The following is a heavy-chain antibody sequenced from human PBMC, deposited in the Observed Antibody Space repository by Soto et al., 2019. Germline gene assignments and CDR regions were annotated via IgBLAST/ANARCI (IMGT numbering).Heavy chain of an antibody. J-gene: IGHJ4*02. CDR1: GGSINTFY. CDR3: AREGSYSAYNFAHGIQLWSFDF. CDR2: IFSSGST. V-gene: IGHV4-4*07. D-gene: IGHD5-12*01. Sequence: SETLSLTCTVSGGSINTFYWSWVRQPAGKGLEWIGRIFSSGSTSFNPSLESRVAMSVDTSKNHFSLNLSSVTAADMAVYYCAREGSYSAYNFAHGIQLWSFDFWGQGALVTVFS.